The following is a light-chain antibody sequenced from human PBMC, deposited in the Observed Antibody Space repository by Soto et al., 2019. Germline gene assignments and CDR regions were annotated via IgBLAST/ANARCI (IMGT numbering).Light chain of an antibody. V-gene: IGKV3-20*01. Sequence: EIVLTQSPGTLSFSPGERATLSCRASQSVGSSLAWYHRAPGQAPRLLIFGASSRATGIPDRFSGSGSGTDFTLTISTLEPEDVAVYYCLQYGSSPYTVGLGTKLEIK. CDR1: QSVGSS. CDR2: GAS. J-gene: IGKJ2*01. CDR3: LQYGSSPYT.